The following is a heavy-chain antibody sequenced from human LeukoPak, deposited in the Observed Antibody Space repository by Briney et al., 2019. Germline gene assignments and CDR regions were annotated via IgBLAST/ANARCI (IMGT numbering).Heavy chain of an antibody. V-gene: IGHV3-23*01. Sequence: GGSLRLSCAASGFTFTSYVMSWVRQAPGKGLEWVSAITGGSDSTYYADSVKGRFTISRDNSKNSLYLQMNSLRAEDTAAYYCASGYTYYYGSGIYYWGQGTLVTVSS. CDR2: ITGGSDST. CDR1: GFTFTSYV. CDR3: ASGYTYYYGSGIYY. J-gene: IGHJ4*02. D-gene: IGHD3-10*01.